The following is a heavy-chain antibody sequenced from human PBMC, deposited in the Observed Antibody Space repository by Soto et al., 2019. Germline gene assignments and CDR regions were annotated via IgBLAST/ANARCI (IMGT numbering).Heavy chain of an antibody. CDR3: ARAHCSSTSCYLVDY. D-gene: IGHD2-2*01. J-gene: IGHJ4*02. Sequence: GGSLRLSCAASGFTFSSYAMNWVRQAPGKGLEWVSAISGSGGRTYYADSVKGRFTISRDNSKNTLYLQMNSLRAEDTAVYYCARAHCSSTSCYLVDYWGQGTLVTVS. CDR2: ISGSGGRT. V-gene: IGHV3-23*01. CDR1: GFTFSSYA.